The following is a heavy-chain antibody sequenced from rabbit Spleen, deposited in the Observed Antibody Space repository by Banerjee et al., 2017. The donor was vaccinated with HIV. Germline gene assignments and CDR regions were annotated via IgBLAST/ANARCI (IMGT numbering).Heavy chain of an antibody. CDR2: IDPVFGST. J-gene: IGHJ3*01. CDR3: ARDRAYYTYGYAGYADATTRLDL. V-gene: IGHV1S7*01. CDR1: GFDFSSYY. D-gene: IGHD6-1*01. Sequence: QLKESGGGLVQPGGSLKLSCKASGFDFSSYYMSWVRQAPGKGLEWIGYIDPVFGSTYCASWVNGRFTISSHNAQNTLYLQVNSLTAADTATYFCARDRAYYTYGYAGYADATTRLDLWGPGTLVTVS.